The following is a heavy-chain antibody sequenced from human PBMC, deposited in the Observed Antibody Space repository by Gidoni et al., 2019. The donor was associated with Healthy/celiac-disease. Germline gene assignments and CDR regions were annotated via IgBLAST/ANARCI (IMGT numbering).Heavy chain of an antibody. D-gene: IGHD3-10*01. CDR2: ISSSSSTI. CDR1: GFTFSSYS. Sequence: EVQLVASGGGLVQPGGSLRLSCAASGFTFSSYSLNWVRQAPGKGLEWVSYISSSSSTIYYADSVKGRFTISRDNAKNSLYLQMNSLRAEDTAVYYCAREDSADAFDIWGQGTMVTVSS. V-gene: IGHV3-48*04. CDR3: AREDSADAFDI. J-gene: IGHJ3*02.